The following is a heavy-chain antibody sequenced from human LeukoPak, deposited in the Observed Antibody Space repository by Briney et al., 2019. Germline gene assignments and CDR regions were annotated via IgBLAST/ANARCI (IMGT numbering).Heavy chain of an antibody. V-gene: IGHV4-31*03. D-gene: IGHD2-8*01. CDR1: GGSISSGGSR. CDR2: IYYSGST. Sequence: PSETLSLTCNVSGGSISSGGSRWSWIRQHPGKGLEWIGYIYYSGSTYYNPSLESRLTMSVDTSKNQFSLKLSSVTAADTAVYYCARDLLSHGHAFDIWGQGTMVTVSS. J-gene: IGHJ3*02. CDR3: ARDLLSHGHAFDI.